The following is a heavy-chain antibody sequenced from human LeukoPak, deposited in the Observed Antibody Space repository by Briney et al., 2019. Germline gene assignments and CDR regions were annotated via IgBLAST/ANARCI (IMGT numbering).Heavy chain of an antibody. CDR1: GYTFTDYY. CDR3: ATVYYYGSGSYYKEIFDY. Sequence: ASVKVSCKVSGYTFTDYYMHWVQQAPGKGLEWMGLVDPEDGETIYAEKFQVRVTITADTSTDTAYMELSSLRSEDTAVYYCATVYYYGSGSYYKEIFDYWGQGTLVTVSS. D-gene: IGHD3-10*01. V-gene: IGHV1-69-2*01. J-gene: IGHJ4*02. CDR2: VDPEDGET.